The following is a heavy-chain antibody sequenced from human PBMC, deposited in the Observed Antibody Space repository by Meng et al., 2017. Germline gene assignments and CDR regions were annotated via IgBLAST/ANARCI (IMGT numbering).Heavy chain of an antibody. D-gene: IGHD3-10*01. J-gene: IGHJ4*02. CDR3: ARDPSMVRGVIVYYFDY. CDR2: INPSGGST. Sequence: ASVKVSCKASGYTFTSCYMHWVRQAPGQGLEWMGIINPSGGSTSYAQKFQGRVTMTRDTSTSTVYMELSSLRSEDTAVYYCARDPSMVRGVIVYYFDYWGQGTLVTVSS. CDR1: GYTFTSCY. V-gene: IGHV1-46*01.